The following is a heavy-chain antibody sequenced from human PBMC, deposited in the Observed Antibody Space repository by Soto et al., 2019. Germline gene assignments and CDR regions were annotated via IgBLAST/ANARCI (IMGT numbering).Heavy chain of an antibody. CDR1: GFTFSSYD. CDR3: GSGIRYCSGNSCYSGGMDV. J-gene: IGHJ6*02. Sequence: EVQLVESGGGLVQPGGSLRLSCAASGFTFSSYDMHWVRQATGKGLEWVSVIGTAGDTYYPGSVKGRFTISRENAKNSLYLQMNGLRAEDTAVFYCGSGIRYCSGNSCYSGGMDVWGQGTTVTVSS. CDR2: IGTAGDT. V-gene: IGHV3-13*01. D-gene: IGHD2-15*01.